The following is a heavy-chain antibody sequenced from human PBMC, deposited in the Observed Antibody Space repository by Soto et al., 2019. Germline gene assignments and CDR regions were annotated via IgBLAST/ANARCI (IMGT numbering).Heavy chain of an antibody. CDR2: IIPIFGTA. V-gene: IGHV1-69*13. D-gene: IGHD4-17*01. CDR1: GGTFSSYA. CDR3: ARPGNYGEVDY. J-gene: IGHJ4*02. Sequence: SLKVSCKASGGTFSSYAIIWVRQAPGQGLECMGGIIPIFGTANYAQKFQGRVTITADESTSTAYMELSSLRSEDTAVYYCARPGNYGEVDYWGQGTLVTVSS.